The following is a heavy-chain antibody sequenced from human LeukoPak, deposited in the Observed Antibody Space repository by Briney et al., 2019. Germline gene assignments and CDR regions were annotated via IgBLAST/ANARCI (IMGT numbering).Heavy chain of an antibody. Sequence: PGGPLRRSCAASGFTFSSYEMNWVRQAPGKGLEWVSYISSSGSTIYYPDSVKRLFTISRHNAKHSLYLQMNSLRDEDTAVYYCAELGITMIGGVWGKGTTVTISS. J-gene: IGHJ6*03. CDR3: AELGITMIGGV. CDR2: ISSSGSTI. D-gene: IGHD3-10*02. V-gene: IGHV3-48*03. CDR1: GFTFSSYE.